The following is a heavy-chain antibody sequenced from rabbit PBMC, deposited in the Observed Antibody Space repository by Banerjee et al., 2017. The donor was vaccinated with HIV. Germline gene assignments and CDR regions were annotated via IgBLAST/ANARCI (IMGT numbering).Heavy chain of an antibody. CDR3: ARGGSGGYFYLNL. CDR2: INSDSRA. CDR1: GFSFSSGYW. Sequence: QEQLEESGGDLVKPEGSLTLTCTASGFSFSSGYWMCWVRQAPGKGLEWIGCINSDSRAWYASWAKGRFTISKTSSTTVTLQMTSLTAADTATYFCARGGSGGYFYLNLWGPGTLVTVS. D-gene: IGHD1-1*01. J-gene: IGHJ4*01. V-gene: IGHV1S45*01.